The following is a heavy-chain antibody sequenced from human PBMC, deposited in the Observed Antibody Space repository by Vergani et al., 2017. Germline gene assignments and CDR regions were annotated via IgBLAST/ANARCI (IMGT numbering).Heavy chain of an antibody. Sequence: QVQLVHSGAQVKKPGSSVKVSCKASGGTFITYTISWVRQAPGQGLEWMGRINPILGIENYAQKFQGRVTITEDKSTSTAYMELSSLRSEDTAVYYCAQDRSRSYYKSSGYYDNWFDPWGQGTLVTVSS. D-gene: IGHD3-22*01. J-gene: IGHJ5*02. CDR1: GGTFITYT. V-gene: IGHV1-69*02. CDR2: INPILGIE. CDR3: AQDRSRSYYKSSGYYDNWFDP.